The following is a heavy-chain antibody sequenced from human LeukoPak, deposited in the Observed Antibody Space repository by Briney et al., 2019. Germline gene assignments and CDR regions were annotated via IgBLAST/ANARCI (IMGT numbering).Heavy chain of an antibody. CDR3: ARAMTTVFDY. CDR1: GFTFSSYS. CDR2: ISSSSSYI. J-gene: IGHJ4*02. Sequence: PGGSLRLSCAASGFTFSSYSMNWVRQAPGKGLVWVSSISSSSSYIYYADSVKGRFTISRDNAKNSLYLQMNSLRAEDTAVYYCARAMTTVFDYWGQGTLVTVSS. D-gene: IGHD4-17*01. V-gene: IGHV3-21*01.